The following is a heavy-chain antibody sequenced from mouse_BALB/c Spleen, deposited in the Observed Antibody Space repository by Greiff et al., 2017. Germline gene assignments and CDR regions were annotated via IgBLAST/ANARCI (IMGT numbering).Heavy chain of an antibody. CDR2: IYPGSGST. Sequence: QVQLQQSGAELVKPGTSVKLSCKASGYNFTSYWINWVKLRPGQGLEWIGDIYPGSGSTNYNEKFKSKATLTVDTSSSTAYMQLSSLASEDSALYYCARDYAYWGQGTLVTVSA. V-gene: IGHV1-55*01. CDR1: GYNFTSYW. D-gene: IGHD1-1*01. J-gene: IGHJ3*01. CDR3: ARDYAY.